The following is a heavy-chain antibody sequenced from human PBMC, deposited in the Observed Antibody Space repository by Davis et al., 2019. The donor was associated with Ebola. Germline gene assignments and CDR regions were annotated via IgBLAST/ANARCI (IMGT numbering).Heavy chain of an antibody. CDR3: VPGTWI. CDR1: GFLFRTYN. CDR2: ITTASDII. V-gene: IGHV3-48*04. J-gene: IGHJ4*02. Sequence: GGSLRLSCVGSGFLFRTYNMNWVRQAPGKGLEWIAYITTASDIIYYADSVKGRFTISRDNAKNSLYLQMNTLRVEDTAIYYCVPGTWIRGQGTLVTVSS. D-gene: IGHD5-18*01.